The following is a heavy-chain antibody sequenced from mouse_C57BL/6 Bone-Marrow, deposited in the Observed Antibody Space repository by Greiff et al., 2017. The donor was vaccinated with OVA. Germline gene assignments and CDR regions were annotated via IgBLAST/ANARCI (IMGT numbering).Heavy chain of an antibody. V-gene: IGHV2-9*01. CDR3: AIRPWFAY. CDR1: GFSLTSYG. CDR2: ICGGGST. J-gene: IGHJ3*01. Sequence: VKVVESGPGLVAPSQSLSITCTVSGFSLTSYGVDWVRQPPGKGLEWLGVICGGGSTNYNSALMYRLSISKDNSKNQVFLKMNSLQTDDTAMDYCAIRPWFAYWGQGTLVTVSA.